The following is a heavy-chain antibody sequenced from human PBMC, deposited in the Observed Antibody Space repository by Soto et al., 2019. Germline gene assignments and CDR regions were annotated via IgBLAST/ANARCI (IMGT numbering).Heavy chain of an antibody. CDR1: GFTFSNYA. D-gene: IGHD3-22*01. J-gene: IGHJ5*01. V-gene: IGHV3-23*01. CDR3: AKEHDDSIDFFRDWFDS. CDR2: IKGSGGTT. Sequence: EVQLLESGGGLVQPGGSLRLSCAASGFTFSNYAMTWVRQAPGKGLEWVSYIKGSGGTTDYADSVKGRFTISRDNSKSTLFLQMNSLRADDTAVYYCAKEHDDSIDFFRDWFDSWGQGTLVTVSS.